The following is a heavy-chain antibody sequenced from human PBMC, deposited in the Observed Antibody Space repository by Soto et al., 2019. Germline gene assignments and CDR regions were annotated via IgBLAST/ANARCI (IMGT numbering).Heavy chain of an antibody. V-gene: IGHV3-23*01. CDR1: GFTFSNYA. CDR2: ISGSGGSA. D-gene: IGHD2-2*01. J-gene: IGHJ5*02. CDR3: AKDPYSGVLVPVAIGFDP. Sequence: LRLSCAASGFTFSNYAMTWVRQGPGKGLEWVSAISGSGGSAYYADSVKGRFTISRDNSKNTLYLQMNSLRADDSGVYYCAKDPYSGVLVPVAIGFDPWGPGTLVTVS.